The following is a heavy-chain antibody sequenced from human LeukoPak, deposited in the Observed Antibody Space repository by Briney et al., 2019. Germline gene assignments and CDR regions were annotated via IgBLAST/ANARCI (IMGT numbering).Heavy chain of an antibody. CDR1: GYTFTIYS. J-gene: IGHJ6*02. Sequence: ASVSVSCKASGYTFTIYSISWVRQAPGQGLELMGWFRAYNGNTNYAQKLKGRVTMTTDTSTSTAYMELRSLRSDDTAVYYCARDGYSSSWVYYYYYYGMDVWGQGTTVTVSS. CDR2: FRAYNGNT. D-gene: IGHD6-13*01. CDR3: ARDGYSSSWVYYYYYYGMDV. V-gene: IGHV1-18*01.